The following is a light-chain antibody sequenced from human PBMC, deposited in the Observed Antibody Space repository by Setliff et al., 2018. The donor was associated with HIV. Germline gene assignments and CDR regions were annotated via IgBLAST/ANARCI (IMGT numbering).Light chain of an antibody. CDR1: SSDVGGYNF. Sequence: QSALTQSASVSGSPGQSITISCTGTSSDVGGYNFVSWYQQHPDKAPELMIYDVSNRPSGVSDRFSGSKSGNTASLTISGLQAEDEADYYCASYTSRSTWVFGGGTK. J-gene: IGLJ3*02. V-gene: IGLV2-14*01. CDR2: DVS. CDR3: ASYTSRSTWV.